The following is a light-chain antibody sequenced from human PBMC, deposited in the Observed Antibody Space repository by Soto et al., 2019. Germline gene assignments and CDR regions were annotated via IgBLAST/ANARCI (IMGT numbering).Light chain of an antibody. J-gene: IGKJ1*01. CDR2: AAS. V-gene: IGKV1-9*01. CDR3: QQYNSYRT. CDR1: QGISSY. Sequence: DIQLTQSPSFLSASVGDRVTITCRASQGISSYLAWYQQKPGKAPKLLIYAASTLQYGVPSRFSGSGSGTEFTLTISSLQPDDFATYYCQQYNSYRTFGQGTKVDIK.